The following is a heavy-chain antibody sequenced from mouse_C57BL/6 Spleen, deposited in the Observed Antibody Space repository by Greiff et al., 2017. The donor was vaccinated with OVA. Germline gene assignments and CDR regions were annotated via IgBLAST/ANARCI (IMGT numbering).Heavy chain of an antibody. V-gene: IGHV1-61*01. CDR2: IYPSDSET. Sequence: VKLQQSGAELVRPGSSVKLSCKASGYTFTSYWMDWVKQRPGQGLEWIGNIYPSDSETHYNQKFKDKATLTVDKSSSTAYMQLSSLTSEDSAVYYCARYSNYVYAMDYWGQGTSVTVSS. CDR1: GYTFTSYW. D-gene: IGHD2-5*01. J-gene: IGHJ4*01. CDR3: ARYSNYVYAMDY.